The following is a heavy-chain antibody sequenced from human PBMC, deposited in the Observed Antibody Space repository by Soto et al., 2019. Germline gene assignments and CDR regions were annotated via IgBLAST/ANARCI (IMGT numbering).Heavy chain of an antibody. CDR3: ARTNGAYSNYFDY. CDR1: GFTFSNNS. J-gene: IGHJ4*02. D-gene: IGHD2-8*01. Sequence: EVKLVESGGGLVKPGGSLRLSCAASGFTFSNNSMVWVRQAPEKGLEWVSSIGGSSGHIYYADSLKGRFTISRDNAKNSLYLQMNSLRVDDTAVYYCARTNGAYSNYFDYWGQGTLVTVSS. V-gene: IGHV3-21*01. CDR2: IGGSSGHI.